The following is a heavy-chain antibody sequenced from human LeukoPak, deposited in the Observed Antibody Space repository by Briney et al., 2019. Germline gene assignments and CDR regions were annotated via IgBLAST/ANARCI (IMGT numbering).Heavy chain of an antibody. D-gene: IGHD3-3*01. V-gene: IGHV3-21*01. J-gene: IGHJ6*03. Sequence: KSSETLSLTCAVYGGSFSGYYWNWVRQAPGKGLEWVSSISSSSSYIYYADSVKGRFTISRDNAKNSLYLQMNSLRAEDTAVYYCARGHYYFWSGYARLEGYYYYMDVWGKGTTVTVSS. CDR1: GGSFSGYY. CDR2: ISSSSSYI. CDR3: ARGHYYFWSGYARLEGYYYYMDV.